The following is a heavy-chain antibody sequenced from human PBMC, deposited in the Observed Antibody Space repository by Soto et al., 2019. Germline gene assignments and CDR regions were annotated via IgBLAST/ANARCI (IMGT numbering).Heavy chain of an antibody. J-gene: IGHJ6*02. Sequence: SVPLSLTWTVAGGTVGDGSDGWSWIRQPPGKGLEWIGKIFFTGSPHYNPSLRNRVTMSVDTSKDQFSLTLTSVTAADTTVYYCARDGHGMDVWGQGTTVTVS. CDR3: ARDGHGMDV. V-gene: IGHV4-61*01. CDR1: GGTVGDGSDG. CDR2: IFFTGSP.